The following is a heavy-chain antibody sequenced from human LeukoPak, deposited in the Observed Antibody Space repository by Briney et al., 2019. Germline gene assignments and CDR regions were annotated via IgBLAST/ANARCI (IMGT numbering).Heavy chain of an antibody. CDR1: GFTFSSYN. V-gene: IGHV3-21*01. CDR2: ITSGSSHI. Sequence: GGSLRLSCAASGFTFSSYNMNWVRQTPGQGLEWVSSITSGSSHIYYADSVKGRFTISRDNAKSSLYLQMNSLRAEDTAVYYCARAPGWEGIAAAAPEYYYMDVWGKGTTVTISS. D-gene: IGHD6-13*01. CDR3: ARAPGWEGIAAAAPEYYYMDV. J-gene: IGHJ6*03.